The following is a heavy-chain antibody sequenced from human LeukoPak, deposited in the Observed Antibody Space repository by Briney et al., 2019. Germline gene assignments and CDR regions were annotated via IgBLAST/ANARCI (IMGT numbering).Heavy chain of an antibody. V-gene: IGHV3-30*18. CDR2: ISYDGSNK. CDR3: AKAQLWYYYGSGSSPFDY. Sequence: GRSLRLSCAASGFTFSSYGLHWVRQAPGKGLEWVAVISYDGSNKYYADSVKGRFTISRDNSKNMLYLQMNSLRAEDTAVYYCAKAQLWYYYGSGSSPFDYWGQGTLVTVSS. J-gene: IGHJ4*02. CDR1: GFTFSSYG. D-gene: IGHD3-10*01.